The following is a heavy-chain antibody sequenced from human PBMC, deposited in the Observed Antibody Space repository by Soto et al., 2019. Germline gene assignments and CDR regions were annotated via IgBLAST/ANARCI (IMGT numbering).Heavy chain of an antibody. CDR2: ISAYNGNT. CDR3: ARDSGTYYYDSSGPSFDY. J-gene: IGHJ4*02. Sequence: QVQLVQSGAEVKKPGASVKVSCKASGYTFTSYGISWVRQAPGQGLEWMGWISAYNGNTNYAQKLQGRVTMTTDTSTSTAYMELRSLRSDDTAVYYCARDSGTYYYDSSGPSFDYWGQGTLVTVSS. V-gene: IGHV1-18*01. D-gene: IGHD3-22*01. CDR1: GYTFTSYG.